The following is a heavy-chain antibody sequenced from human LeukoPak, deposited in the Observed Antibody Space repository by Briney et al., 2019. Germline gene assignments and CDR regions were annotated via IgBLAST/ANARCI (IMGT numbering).Heavy chain of an antibody. D-gene: IGHD1-26*01. Sequence: PVWSLRLSCAASGFNLSSDPMSWVGPAPGPGLEGVSAISGSGSSTYYADSVKGRFTISRDNSKNTLYLQMNSLRAGDTAVHYCAKAHSGSYPGAFDIWGQGTMVTVSS. CDR3: AKAHSGSYPGAFDI. J-gene: IGHJ3*02. CDR2: ISGSGSST. CDR1: GFNLSSDP. V-gene: IGHV3-23*01.